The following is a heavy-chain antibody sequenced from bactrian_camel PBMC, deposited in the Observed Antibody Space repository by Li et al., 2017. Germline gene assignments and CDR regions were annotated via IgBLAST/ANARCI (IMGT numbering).Heavy chain of an antibody. CDR3: APGLCKLDSVPSYARGAEGY. Sequence: HVQLVESGGGSVQAGGSVRLSCSASGYTVRPYCMGWFRQTPGNEREGIAAIYKEDRSPWYADSVKGRFTISQDIAKNTLYLQIDNLQPEDTANYYCAPGLCKLDSVPSYARGAEGYWGLHTQVTVS. CDR2: IYKEDRSP. V-gene: IGHV3S1*01. J-gene: IGHJ6*01. D-gene: IGHD1*01. CDR1: GYTVRPYC.